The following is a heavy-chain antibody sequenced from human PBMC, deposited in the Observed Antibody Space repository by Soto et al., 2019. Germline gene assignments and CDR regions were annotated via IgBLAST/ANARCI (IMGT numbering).Heavy chain of an antibody. CDR1: GFTFSSYW. CDR3: ARAPHRQWLVQDAFDI. D-gene: IGHD6-19*01. CDR2: IKQDGSEK. Sequence: GGSLRLSCAASGFTFSSYWMSWVRQAPGKGLEWVANIKQDGSEKYYVDSVKGRFTISRDNAKNSLYLQMNSLRAEDTAVYYCARAPHRQWLVQDAFDIWGQGTMVTVSS. J-gene: IGHJ3*02. V-gene: IGHV3-7*01.